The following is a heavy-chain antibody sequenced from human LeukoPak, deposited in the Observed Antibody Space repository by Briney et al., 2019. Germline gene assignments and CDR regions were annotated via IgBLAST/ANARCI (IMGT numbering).Heavy chain of an antibody. CDR2: ISGSGGST. J-gene: IGHJ4*02. D-gene: IGHD3-3*01. CDR3: AKGVYYDFWIGYQVLYYFDY. Sequence: GGSLRLSCAASGFTFSSYAMSWVRQAPGKGLEWVSAISGSGGSTYYADSVKGRFTISRDNSKNTLYLQMNSLRAEDTAVYYCAKGVYYDFWIGYQVLYYFDYWGQGTLVTVSS. CDR1: GFTFSSYA. V-gene: IGHV3-23*01.